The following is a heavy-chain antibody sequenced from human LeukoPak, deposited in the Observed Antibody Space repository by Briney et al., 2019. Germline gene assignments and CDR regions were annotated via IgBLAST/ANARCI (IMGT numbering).Heavy chain of an antibody. J-gene: IGHJ4*02. CDR2: IYPGDSDT. V-gene: IGHV5-51*01. Sequence: ESLKISCKGSGYSFTSYWIGWVRQMPGKGLAWMGIIYPGDSDTRYSPSFQGQVTISADKSISTAYLQWSSLKASDTAMYYCARHGLKGYCSSTSCYPLLYYFDYWGQASLVTVSS. D-gene: IGHD2-2*01. CDR3: ARHGLKGYCSSTSCYPLLYYFDY. CDR1: GYSFTSYW.